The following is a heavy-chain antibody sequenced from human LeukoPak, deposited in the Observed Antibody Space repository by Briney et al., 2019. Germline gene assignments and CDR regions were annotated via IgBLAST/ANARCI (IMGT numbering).Heavy chain of an antibody. CDR1: GGSISSYY. CDR2: IYYSGST. CDR3: ARASFNVVFGNWFDP. Sequence: SETLSLTCTVSGGSISSYYWSWIRQPPGKGLEWVGYIYYSGSTNYNPSLKSRVTISVDTSKNQFSLNLRSVTAADTAIYYCARASFNVVFGNWFDPWGQGTLVTVSS. J-gene: IGHJ5*02. V-gene: IGHV4-59*08. D-gene: IGHD2-8*01.